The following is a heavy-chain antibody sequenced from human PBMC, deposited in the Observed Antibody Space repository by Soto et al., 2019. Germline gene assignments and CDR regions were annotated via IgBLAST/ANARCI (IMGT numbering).Heavy chain of an antibody. J-gene: IGHJ6*02. CDR3: ARGRDYSNTRAYYYYYGMDV. Sequence: GASVKVSCKASGYTFTSYAMHWVRQAPGQRLEWMGWINAGNGNTKYSQKFQGRVTITRDTSASTAYMELSSLRSEDTAVYYCARGRDYSNTRAYYYYYGMDVWGQGTTVTVSS. D-gene: IGHD4-4*01. CDR1: GYTFTSYA. V-gene: IGHV1-3*01. CDR2: INAGNGNT.